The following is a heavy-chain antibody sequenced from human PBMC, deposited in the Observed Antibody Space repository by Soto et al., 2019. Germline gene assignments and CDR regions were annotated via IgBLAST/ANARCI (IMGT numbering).Heavy chain of an antibody. Sequence: QVHLVQSGAEVKKSGSSVKVSCKASEGTFSSYGINWVRQAPGQGLEWMGRIIPIFNVSDFAQTFQDRVTITAEESTSTAYMELSSLRSDDTAVYYCARDNGASSYYYYGMDVWGQGTTVTVSS. J-gene: IGHJ6*02. V-gene: IGHV1-69*12. CDR2: IIPIFNVS. D-gene: IGHD4-17*01. CDR1: EGTFSSYG. CDR3: ARDNGASSYYYYGMDV.